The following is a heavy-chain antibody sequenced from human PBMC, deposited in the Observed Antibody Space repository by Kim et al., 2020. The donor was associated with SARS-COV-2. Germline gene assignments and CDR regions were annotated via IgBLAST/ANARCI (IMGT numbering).Heavy chain of an antibody. CDR3: VRGPGTTRWCFDYYAMDV. V-gene: IGHV3-23*01. CDR2: ISGSGGDT. CDR1: EFSFTEYA. J-gene: IGHJ6*02. Sequence: GGSLRLSCAASEFSFTEYAMSWVRQSPGKGLEWVSTISGSGGDTNYTDSVKGRFTSSRDNPKNTLFLQMNNLRDDDTAVFYCVRGPGTTRWCFDYYAMDVWGQGTTVTVSS. D-gene: IGHD1-1*01.